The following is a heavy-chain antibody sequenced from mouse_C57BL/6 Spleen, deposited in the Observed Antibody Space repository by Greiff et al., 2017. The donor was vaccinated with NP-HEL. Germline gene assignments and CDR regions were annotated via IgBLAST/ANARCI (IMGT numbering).Heavy chain of an antibody. CDR2: IDWDDDK. J-gene: IGHJ3*01. V-gene: IGHV8-12*01. CDR1: GYSLSTSGMG. Sequence: QVTLQQSGAGLLQSSPTLSLTCSSSGYSLSTSGMGVSWMRQPSGLGLVWLVYIDWDDDKRNNPFLKSGPITSKNTSRNQIFLKITIVNTAATASYYCARDYEGYYSFAYWGQGTLVTVSA. CDR3: ARDYEGYYSFAY. D-gene: IGHD2-3*01.